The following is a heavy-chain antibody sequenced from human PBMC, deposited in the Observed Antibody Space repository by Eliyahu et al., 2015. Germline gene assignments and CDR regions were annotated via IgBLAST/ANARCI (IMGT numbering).Heavy chain of an antibody. D-gene: IGHD5-18*01. CDR2: ISYDGSNK. Sequence: QVQLVESGGGVVQPGRSXXLXCAXSGFTFSNYGMHWXRQAPGKGLEWVAVISYDGSNKYYADSVKGRFTISRDNSKNTLYLQMNSLRAEDTAVYYCATRPGYSFDYWGQGTLVTVSS. CDR1: GFTFSNYG. V-gene: IGHV3-30*03. J-gene: IGHJ4*02. CDR3: ATRPGYSFDY.